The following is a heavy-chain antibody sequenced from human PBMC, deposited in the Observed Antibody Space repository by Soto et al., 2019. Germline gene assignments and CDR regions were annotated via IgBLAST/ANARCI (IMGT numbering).Heavy chain of an antibody. CDR3: ARDKRDLRFLEWSYYFDY. J-gene: IGHJ4*02. CDR2: ISYDGSNK. Sequence: QVQLVESGGGVVQPGRSLRLSCAASGFTFSSCAMHWVRQAPGKGLEWVALISYDGSNKYYADSVKGRFTISRDNSKKTADLQMNSLRAEDTAVYYCARDKRDLRFLEWSYYFDYWGQGTMVTVSS. CDR1: GFTFSSCA. D-gene: IGHD3-3*01. V-gene: IGHV3-30-3*01.